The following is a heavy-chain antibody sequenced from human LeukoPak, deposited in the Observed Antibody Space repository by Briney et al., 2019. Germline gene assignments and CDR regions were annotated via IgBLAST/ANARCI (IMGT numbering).Heavy chain of an antibody. J-gene: IGHJ5*02. V-gene: IGHV1-2*02. D-gene: IGHD2-2*02. CDR3: ARARYCSSTSCYKPRTHNWFDP. CDR1: GYTFTGYY. CDR2: INPNSGGT. Sequence: WASVKVSCKASGYTFTGYYMHWVRQAPGQGLEWMGWINPNSGGTNYAQKFQGRVTMTRDTSISTAYMELSRLRSDDTAVYYCARARYCSSTSCYKPRTHNWFDPWGQGTLVTVSS.